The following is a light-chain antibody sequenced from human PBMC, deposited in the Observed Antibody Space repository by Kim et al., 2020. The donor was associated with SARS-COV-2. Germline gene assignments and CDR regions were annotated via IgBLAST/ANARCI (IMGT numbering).Light chain of an antibody. J-gene: IGLJ3*02. CDR3: QTWGTGILV. CDR2: LNSDGSH. V-gene: IGLV4-69*01. Sequence: ASVKLTCTPSRGNSNYAIAWHQQQPEKGPRYLMKLNSDGSHRKGDGIPDRFSGSSSGAERYLTISSLQSEDEADYYCQTWGTGILVFGGGTKLTVL. CDR1: RGNSNYA.